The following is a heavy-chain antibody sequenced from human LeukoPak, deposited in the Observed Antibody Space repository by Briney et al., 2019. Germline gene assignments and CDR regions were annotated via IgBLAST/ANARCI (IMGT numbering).Heavy chain of an antibody. CDR3: ARAARYYGQDYHNMDI. CDR1: EFPFNINA. Sequence: GGSLRLSCAVSEFPFNINAMHWVRQAPGKGLECVSLTSSNGGITYYATSVKGRFTVSRDNANNSLFLQMNSLRAEDTAVYYCARAARYYGQDYHNMDIWGQGTTVTVSS. J-gene: IGHJ6*02. CDR2: TSSNGGIT. V-gene: IGHV3-64*01. D-gene: IGHD4-17*01.